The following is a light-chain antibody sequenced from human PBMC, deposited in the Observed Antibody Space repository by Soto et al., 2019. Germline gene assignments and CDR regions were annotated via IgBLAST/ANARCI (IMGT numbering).Light chain of an antibody. CDR2: DAS. J-gene: IGKJ1*01. V-gene: IGKV1-5*01. Sequence: DIQITQSPSTLSAAVGDRVTITCRASQSISNWLAWYQQKPGKAPEVLIFDASSLQSGVPSRFSGSGSGTEFTLTISSLQPDDFATYYCQQYNSYWTFGQGTKVDIK. CDR3: QQYNSYWT. CDR1: QSISNW.